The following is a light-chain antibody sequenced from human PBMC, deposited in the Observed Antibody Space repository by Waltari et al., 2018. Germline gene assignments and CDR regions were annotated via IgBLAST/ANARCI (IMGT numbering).Light chain of an antibody. J-gene: IGLJ2*01. Sequence: QSALTQPPSASGSPGQTVIISCTGTSSDIGAYKYVSWYQPIPGIAPALIIYEVDRRPPGVPDRFSGSKSGNTASLTVSGLQTEDEGDYYCSSYAGSNKLIFGGVTKLTVL. V-gene: IGLV2-8*01. CDR3: SSYAGSNKLI. CDR2: EVD. CDR1: SSDIGAYKY.